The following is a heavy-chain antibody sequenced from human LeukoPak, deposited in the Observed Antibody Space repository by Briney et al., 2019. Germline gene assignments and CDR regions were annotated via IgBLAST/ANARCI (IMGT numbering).Heavy chain of an antibody. CDR3: ARDRATVTDGVWFDP. J-gene: IGHJ5*02. CDR1: GYTFTVYY. D-gene: IGHD4-17*01. V-gene: IGHV1-2*02. CDR2: INPNSGGT. Sequence: ASVTVSFKASGYTFTVYYMHWVRQAPGQGLEWMGWINPNSGGTNYAQKFQGRVTMTRDTSISTAYTELSRLRSDDTAVYYCARDRATVTDGVWFDPWGQGTLVTVSS.